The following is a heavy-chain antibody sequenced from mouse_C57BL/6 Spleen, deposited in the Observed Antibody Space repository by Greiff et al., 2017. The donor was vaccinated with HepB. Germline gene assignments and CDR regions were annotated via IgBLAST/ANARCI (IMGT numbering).Heavy chain of an antibody. D-gene: IGHD1-1*01. CDR1: GFNIKDYY. Sequence: EVQLQQSGAELVKPGASVKLSCTASGFNIKDYYMHWVKQRTEQGLEWIGRIDPEDGETKYAPQFQGKATITADTSSNTAYLQLSSLTSEDTAVYDWARGGPHGRRSWVAYWGQGTLVTVAA. J-gene: IGHJ3*01. CDR2: IDPEDGET. CDR3: ARGGPHGRRSWVAY. V-gene: IGHV14-2*01.